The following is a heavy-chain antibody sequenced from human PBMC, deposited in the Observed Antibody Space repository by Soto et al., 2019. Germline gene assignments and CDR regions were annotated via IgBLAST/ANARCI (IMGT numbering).Heavy chain of an antibody. J-gene: IGHJ6*02. CDR2: INPNSGGT. Sequence: AASVKVSCKASGYTFTGYYMHWVRQAPGQGXEWMGWINPNSGGTNYAQKFQGRVNMTRDTSISTAYMELSRLRSDDTAVYYCAKDMAPLLRYFDWSPQDVWGQRTTVTVPS. CDR3: AKDMAPLLRYFDWSPQDV. D-gene: IGHD3-9*01. CDR1: GYTFTGYY. V-gene: IGHV1-2*02.